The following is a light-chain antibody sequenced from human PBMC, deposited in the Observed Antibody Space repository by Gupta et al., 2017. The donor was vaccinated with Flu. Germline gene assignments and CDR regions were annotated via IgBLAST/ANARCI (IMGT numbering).Light chain of an antibody. V-gene: IGKV2-30*01. J-gene: IGKJ1*01. CDR2: LVS. CDR3: EQVANWPMT. CDR1: DGLVYRDGNTY. Sequence: DVVMPQSPLSLPVTVGQPASISCRSSDGLVYRDGNTYLHWFHQGPGQSPRRLLYLVSNRESGVPDRFSGRGSGTXFTLSSXRVEAEDVGFYICEQVANWPMTLGXGTKVEIK.